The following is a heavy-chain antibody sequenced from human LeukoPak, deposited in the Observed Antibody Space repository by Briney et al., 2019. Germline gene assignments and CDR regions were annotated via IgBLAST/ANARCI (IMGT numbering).Heavy chain of an antibody. CDR3: ARVGSAPGKFDR. D-gene: IGHD2-15*01. CDR1: GVSFGRYT. Sequence: PSETLSLTCAVSGVSFGRYTWTWSRQSPRKGQGCMWEINFSVYTKYNPSLPSRVTMSVDTTKNKIPLKLTSVTAADTAIYFCARVGSAPGKFDRWGQGGLV. V-gene: IGHV4-34*01. J-gene: IGHJ4*02. CDR2: INFSVYT.